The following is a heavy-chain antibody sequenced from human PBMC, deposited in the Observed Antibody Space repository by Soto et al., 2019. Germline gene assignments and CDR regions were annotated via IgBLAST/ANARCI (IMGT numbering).Heavy chain of an antibody. D-gene: IGHD6-13*01. CDR3: ARDRGDSSSWFSQNNWFDP. CDR1: GYTFTSYA. CDR2: INAGNGNT. Sequence: ASVKVSCKASGYTFTSYAMHWVRQAPGQRLEWMGWINAGNGNTKYSQKFQGRVTITRDTSASTAYMELSSLRSEDTAVYYCARDRGDSSSWFSQNNWFDPWGQGTLVTVS. J-gene: IGHJ5*02. V-gene: IGHV1-3*01.